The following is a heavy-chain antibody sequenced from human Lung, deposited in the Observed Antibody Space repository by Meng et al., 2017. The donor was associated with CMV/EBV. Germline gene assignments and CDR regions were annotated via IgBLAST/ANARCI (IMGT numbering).Heavy chain of an antibody. CDR2: ISGNTGFI. CDR3: TKGGGERVTFDAMDV. Sequence: SCTASGFTFDDFAVHWVRQTPGEGLEWVSGISGNTGFIGYADSVKGRFTISRDNAKKTLSLQMNTLRAEDTALYYCTKGGGERVTFDAMDVWGQGTTVTVSS. D-gene: IGHD2-21*02. J-gene: IGHJ6*02. V-gene: IGHV3-9*01. CDR1: GFTFDDFA.